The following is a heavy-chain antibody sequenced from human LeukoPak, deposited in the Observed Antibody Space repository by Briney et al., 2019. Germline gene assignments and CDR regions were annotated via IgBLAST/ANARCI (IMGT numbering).Heavy chain of an antibody. CDR2: IYYSGST. D-gene: IGHD7-27*01. V-gene: IGHV4-59*01. Sequence: SETLSLTCTVSGGSISSYYWSWIRQPPEKGLEWIGYIYYSGSTNYDPSLKSRVTISIDTSKNQFSLQVSSVTAADTAVYYCARGSGRYYYYGIDVWGQGTTVTVSS. CDR1: GGSISSYY. CDR3: ARGSGRYYYYGIDV. J-gene: IGHJ6*02.